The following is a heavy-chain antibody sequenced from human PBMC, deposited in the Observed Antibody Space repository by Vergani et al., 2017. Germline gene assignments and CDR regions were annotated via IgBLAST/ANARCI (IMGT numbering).Heavy chain of an antibody. D-gene: IGHD3-3*01. CDR3: ARGWRFLGD. V-gene: IGHV4-59*12. CDR1: GGSISSYY. J-gene: IGHJ4*02. Sequence: QVQLQESGPGLVKPSETLSLTCTVSGGSISSYYWSWIRQPPGKGLEWIGYIYYSGSTNYNPSLKSRVTISVDTSKNQFSLKLSSVTAADTAVYYCARGWRFLGDWGQGTLVTVSS. CDR2: IYYSGST.